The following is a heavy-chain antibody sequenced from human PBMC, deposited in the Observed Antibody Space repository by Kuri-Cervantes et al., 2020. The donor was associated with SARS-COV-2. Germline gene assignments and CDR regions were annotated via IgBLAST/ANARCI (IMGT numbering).Heavy chain of an antibody. Sequence: ASVKVSCKVSGYTLTELSMHWVRQAPGKGLEWMGGFDPEDSETIYAQKFQGRVTMTEDTSTDTAYMELSSLRSEDTAVYYCATAPGLPSGSINWFDPWGQGTLVTVSS. CDR1: GYTLTELS. CDR2: FDPEDSET. J-gene: IGHJ5*02. CDR3: ATAPGLPSGSINWFDP. D-gene: IGHD3-10*01. V-gene: IGHV1-24*01.